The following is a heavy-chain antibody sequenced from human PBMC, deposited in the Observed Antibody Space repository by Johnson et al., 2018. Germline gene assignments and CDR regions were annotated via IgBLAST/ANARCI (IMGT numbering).Heavy chain of an antibody. CDR1: GFTFSDSN. Sequence: EVQLLESGGGLVKPGGSLRLSCPASGFTFSDSNMYWVSQAPGKGLGWVSLIRSSSTYIDYADAVKGRFTISRDNANNLLYLQMNSLIAEDTAVYYCARGNYGLDVWGRGTTVTVSS. V-gene: IGHV3-21*01. J-gene: IGHJ6*02. CDR3: ARGNYGLDV. CDR2: IRSSSTYI.